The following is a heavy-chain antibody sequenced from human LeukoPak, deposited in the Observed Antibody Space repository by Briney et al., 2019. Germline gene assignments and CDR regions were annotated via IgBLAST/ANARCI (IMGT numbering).Heavy chain of an antibody. V-gene: IGHV3-30-3*01. CDR1: GFTFNSYN. Sequence: GSLRLSCAASGFTFNSYNMHWVRQAPGKGLEWVAVISYDGGNEYYSDSVKGRFTISRDNSKNTLYLQMNSLRAEDTAVYYCARGGYYDFWSGYPFDYWGQGTLVNVSS. CDR2: ISYDGGNE. CDR3: ARGGYYDFWSGYPFDY. J-gene: IGHJ4*02. D-gene: IGHD3-3*01.